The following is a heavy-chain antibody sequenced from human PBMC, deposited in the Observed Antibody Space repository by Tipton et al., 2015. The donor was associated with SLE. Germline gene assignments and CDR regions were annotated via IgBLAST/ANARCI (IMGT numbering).Heavy chain of an antibody. D-gene: IGHD3-10*01. CDR3: ARVKTMRVRAVIIKGKSKWLDP. V-gene: IGHV4-31*03. J-gene: IGHJ5*02. Sequence: GLVKPSETLSLTCTVSGGSIGSGDYYWNWIRQHPGKGLEWIGNIYYSGSTKYNPSLKSRVTISVDTSKNQFSLKLSSVTAADTAEYSCARVKTMRVRAVIIKGKSKWLDPWGQGTLVTVSS. CDR1: GGSIGSGDYY. CDR2: IYYSGST.